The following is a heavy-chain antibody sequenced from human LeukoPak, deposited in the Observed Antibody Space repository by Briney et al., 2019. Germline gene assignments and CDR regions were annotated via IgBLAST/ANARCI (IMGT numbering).Heavy chain of an antibody. J-gene: IGHJ6*03. D-gene: IGHD6-19*01. CDR1: GYTLTELS. CDR2: FDPEDGET. Sequence: ASVKFSCKVSGYTLTELSMRWVRQAPGKGLEWMGGFDPEDGETIYAQKFQGRVTMTEDTSTDTAYMELSSLRSEDTAVYYCATTLPPTSRGWNYVYCMDVWGKGTTVTVSS. V-gene: IGHV1-24*01. CDR3: ATTLPPTSRGWNYVYCMDV.